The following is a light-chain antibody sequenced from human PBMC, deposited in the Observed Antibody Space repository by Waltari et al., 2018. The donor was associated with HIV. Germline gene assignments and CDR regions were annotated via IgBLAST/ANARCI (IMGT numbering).Light chain of an antibody. J-gene: IGLJ3*02. CDR1: SSDVGGYHY. CDR2: DVS. V-gene: IGLV2-11*01. CDR3: CSYAGSHTPWV. Sequence: QSALTQPRSVPGSPGQSVTISCTGTSSDVGGYHYVPWYQQHPGKAPKLLIYDVSKRPSGVPDRFSGSKSGNTASLTISGLQAEDEVHYYCCSYAGSHTPWVFGGGTKVTVL.